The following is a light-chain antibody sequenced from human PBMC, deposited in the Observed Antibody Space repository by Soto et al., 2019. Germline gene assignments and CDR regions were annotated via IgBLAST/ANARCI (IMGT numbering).Light chain of an antibody. J-gene: IGLJ2*01. CDR1: SSDVGGYNY. V-gene: IGLV2-14*01. CDR3: SSKRGSATVV. CDR2: DVS. Sequence: QSALTQPASVSGSPGQSITISCTGTSSDVGGYNYVSWYQQHPGKAPKLMIYDVSNRPSGVSNRFSGSKSGNTASLTISGLQAEDEADYYCSSKRGSATVVFGGGTKVTVL.